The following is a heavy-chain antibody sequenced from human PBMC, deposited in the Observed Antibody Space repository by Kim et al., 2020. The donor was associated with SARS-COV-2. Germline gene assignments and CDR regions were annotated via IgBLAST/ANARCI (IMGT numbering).Heavy chain of an antibody. CDR2: IYYSGST. CDR3: ARQRPPFYEYVWGSYRYPCDS. Sequence: SETLSLTCTVSGGSISSSSYYWGWTRQPPGKGLEWIGSIYYSGSTYYNPSLKSRVTISVDTSKNQFCLKLCSVTAVDTAVYYCARQRPPFYEYVWGSYRYPCDSWGQRNLVTVSS. D-gene: IGHD3-16*02. CDR1: GGSISSSSYY. V-gene: IGHV4-39*01. J-gene: IGHJ4*02.